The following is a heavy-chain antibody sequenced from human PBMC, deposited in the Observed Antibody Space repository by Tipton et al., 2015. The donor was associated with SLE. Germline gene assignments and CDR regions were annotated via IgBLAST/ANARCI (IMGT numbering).Heavy chain of an antibody. D-gene: IGHD4-17*01. CDR1: GFNFINHG. J-gene: IGHJ4*02. CDR2: IRYDGSKK. CDR3: ARDRRRTTVTTFDY. Sequence: SLRLSCAASGFNFINHGMHWVRQAPGKGLEWVSFIRYDGSKKYYSDSVKGRFPISRDNSKNMLFLQMNSLRAEDTAVYYCARDRRRTTVTTFDYWGRGTLVTVSS. V-gene: IGHV3-30*02.